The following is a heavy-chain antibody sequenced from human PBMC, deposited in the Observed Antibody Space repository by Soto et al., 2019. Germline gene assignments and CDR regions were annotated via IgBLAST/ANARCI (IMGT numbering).Heavy chain of an antibody. Sequence: ASVKVSCKASGYTFTSYGISWVRQAPGQGLEWMGWISAYNGNTNYAQKLQGRVTMTTDTSTSTAYMELRSLRSDDTAVYYCARDRREAARPGAFDIWGQGTMVTVSS. J-gene: IGHJ3*02. CDR1: GYTFTSYG. CDR3: ARDRREAARPGAFDI. V-gene: IGHV1-18*01. D-gene: IGHD6-6*01. CDR2: ISAYNGNT.